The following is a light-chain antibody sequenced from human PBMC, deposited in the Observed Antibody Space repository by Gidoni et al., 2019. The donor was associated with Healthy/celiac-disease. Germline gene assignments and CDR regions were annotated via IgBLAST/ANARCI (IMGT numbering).Light chain of an antibody. Sequence: DIVLTQSPATLSLSPGERATLSCRASQSVSSYLAWYQQKPGQAPRLLIYDASNRATGIPARFSGSGSGTDFTLTISSLEPEDFAVYYCQQRSNWPLTFGGGTKVRSN. CDR1: QSVSSY. CDR3: QQRSNWPLT. CDR2: DAS. V-gene: IGKV3-11*01. J-gene: IGKJ4*01.